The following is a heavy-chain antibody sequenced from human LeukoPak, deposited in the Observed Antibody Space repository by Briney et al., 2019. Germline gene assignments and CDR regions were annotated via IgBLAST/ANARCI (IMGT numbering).Heavy chain of an antibody. Sequence: SETLSLTCTVSGGSISSYYWSWIRQPPGKGLEWIGYIYYSGSTNYNPSLKSRVTISVDTSKNQFSLKLSSVTAADTAVYYCARLNYYGSGSFYYYYGMGVWGQGTTVTVSS. CDR1: GGSISSYY. D-gene: IGHD3-10*01. V-gene: IGHV4-59*01. CDR2: IYYSGST. CDR3: ARLNYYGSGSFYYYYGMGV. J-gene: IGHJ6*02.